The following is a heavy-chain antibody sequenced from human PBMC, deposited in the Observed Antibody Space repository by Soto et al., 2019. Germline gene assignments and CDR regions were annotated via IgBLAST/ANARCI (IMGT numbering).Heavy chain of an antibody. V-gene: IGHV3-7*04. Sequence: EVHLVESGGGLVQPGGSLRLSCAASGFTFSSYWMSWVRQAPGKGLEWVANIDESGTKKYYGDSVDGRFTMSRDSARNSVYLEMNSLRAEDTAIYSCARDGFAMFARDYWGQGTLVAVSS. J-gene: IGHJ4*02. CDR3: ARDGFAMFARDY. D-gene: IGHD3-10*01. CDR2: IDESGTKK. CDR1: GFTFSSYW.